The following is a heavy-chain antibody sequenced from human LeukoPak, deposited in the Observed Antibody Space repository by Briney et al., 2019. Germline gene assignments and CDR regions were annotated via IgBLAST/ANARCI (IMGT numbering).Heavy chain of an antibody. CDR3: AREISMFVNAFDL. Sequence: GGSLRLSCAASGFTFSNSGMHWVRQAPGKGLEWVAVIWYDGSNEYYADAVKGRFIISRDNSKNTVHLQMNSLRVEDTSAYYCAREISMFVNAFDLWGQGTLVAVSS. V-gene: IGHV3-33*01. D-gene: IGHD3-10*02. CDR2: IWYDGSNE. CDR1: GFTFSNSG. J-gene: IGHJ3*01.